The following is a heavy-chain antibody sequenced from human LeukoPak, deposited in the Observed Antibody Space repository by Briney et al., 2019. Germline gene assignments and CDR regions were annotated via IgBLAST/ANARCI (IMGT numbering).Heavy chain of an antibody. CDR2: IYYSGST. CDR3: ARIPYCGGDCSVIYYYYYMDV. CDR1: GGSISSSSYY. J-gene: IGHJ6*03. V-gene: IGHV4-39*01. Sequence: SETLPLTCTVSGGSISSSSYYWGWIRQPPGKGLEWIGSIYYSGSTYYNPSLKSRVTISVDTSKNQFSLKLSSVTAADTAVYYCARIPYCGGDCSVIYYYYYMDVWGKGTTVTVSS. D-gene: IGHD2-21*02.